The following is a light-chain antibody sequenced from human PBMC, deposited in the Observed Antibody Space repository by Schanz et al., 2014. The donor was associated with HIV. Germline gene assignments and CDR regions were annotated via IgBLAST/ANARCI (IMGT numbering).Light chain of an antibody. Sequence: QSALTQPPSASGSPGQSVTISCTGTSSDVGAYNYVSWHQQHPGKAPKLLIYEVSEWPSGVPDRFSGYKSGNTASLTVSVLQAEDEADYYCASYAGSSTFYVFGTGTKLTVL. J-gene: IGLJ1*01. CDR1: SSDVGAYNY. CDR3: ASYAGSSTFYV. V-gene: IGLV2-8*01. CDR2: EVS.